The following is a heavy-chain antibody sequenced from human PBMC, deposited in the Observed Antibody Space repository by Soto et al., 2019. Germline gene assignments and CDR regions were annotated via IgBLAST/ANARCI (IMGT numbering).Heavy chain of an antibody. J-gene: IGHJ6*02. D-gene: IGHD3-10*01. V-gene: IGHV3-13*01. CDR1: GFTFSNYD. Sequence: GGSLRLSCAASGFTFSNYDMHWVRQAPGGGLEWVSGIGAASDTYYPVSVQGRFTVSRDNAKKSLYLQMNSLRAGDTAVYYRARGVLGPGDYYYGMDVWGQGTTVTVSS. CDR2: IGAASDT. CDR3: ARGVLGPGDYYYGMDV.